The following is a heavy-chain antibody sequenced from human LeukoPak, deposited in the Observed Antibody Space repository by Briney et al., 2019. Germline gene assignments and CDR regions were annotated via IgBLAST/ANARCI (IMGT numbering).Heavy chain of an antibody. J-gene: IGHJ4*02. D-gene: IGHD3-16*01. CDR2: INPSGGNT. CDR3: SMGVTNFFDF. CDR1: RYTVTNFY. Sequence: ASVKVSCKASRYTVTNFYIQWVRQAPGQGLEGMGIINPSGGNTSYAPKVQGRVTMTRDTSTSTVYMDLSRLTSEDTAVYYCSMGVTNFFDFWAQGPLVTVSS. V-gene: IGHV1-46*01.